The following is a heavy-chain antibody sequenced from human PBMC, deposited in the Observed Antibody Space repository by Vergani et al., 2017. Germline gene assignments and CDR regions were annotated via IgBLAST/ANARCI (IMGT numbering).Heavy chain of an antibody. CDR1: GFTFSSYS. D-gene: IGHD3-10*01. V-gene: IGHV3-21*01. CDR2: ISSSSSYI. J-gene: IGHJ3*02. CDR3: ASDVLLWFGEVTHAFDI. Sequence: VQLVESGGGVVKPGGSLRLSCAASGFTFSSYSMNWVRQAPGKGLEWVSSISSSSSYIYYADSVKGRFTISRDNAKNSLYLQMNSLRAEDTAVYYCASDVLLWFGEVTHAFDIWGQGTMVTVSS.